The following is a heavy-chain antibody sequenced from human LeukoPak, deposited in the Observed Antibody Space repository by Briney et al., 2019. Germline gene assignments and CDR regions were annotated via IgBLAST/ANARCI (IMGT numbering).Heavy chain of an antibody. CDR3: AKDQYYDFWSGYSKWFDP. CDR1: GFTFSSYA. J-gene: IGHJ5*02. Sequence: GGSLRLTCAASGFTFSSYAMSWVRQAPGKGLEWVSAISGSGGRTHYADSAKGRFTISRDNSKNTLYLQMNSLRAEDTAVYYCAKDQYYDFWSGYSKWFDPWGQGTLVTVSS. D-gene: IGHD3-3*01. CDR2: ISGSGGRT. V-gene: IGHV3-23*01.